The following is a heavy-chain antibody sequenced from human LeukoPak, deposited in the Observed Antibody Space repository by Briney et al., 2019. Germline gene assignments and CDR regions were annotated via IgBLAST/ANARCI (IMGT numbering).Heavy chain of an antibody. Sequence: GGSLRLSCAASGFTFDDYAMHWVRQAPGKGLEWVSGISWNSGSIGYADSVKGRFTISRDNAKNSLYLQMNSLRAEDTALYYCAKDGDDILTGYTQEDGAFDIWGQGTMVTVSS. J-gene: IGHJ3*02. CDR2: ISWNSGSI. D-gene: IGHD3-9*01. V-gene: IGHV3-9*01. CDR1: GFTFDDYA. CDR3: AKDGDDILTGYTQEDGAFDI.